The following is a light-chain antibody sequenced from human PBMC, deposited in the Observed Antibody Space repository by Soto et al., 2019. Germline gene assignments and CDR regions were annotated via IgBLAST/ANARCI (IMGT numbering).Light chain of an antibody. CDR2: DVS. Sequence: QSALAQPASVSGSRGQSITISCTGTSSDVGRYNYVSWFQQHPGKVPKLIIYDVSNWPSGVSDRFSGSKSGNTASLTISGLQPEDEADYYCSSFTSSSTFVFGTGTKVTAL. J-gene: IGLJ1*01. V-gene: IGLV2-14*03. CDR3: SSFTSSSTFV. CDR1: SSDVGRYNY.